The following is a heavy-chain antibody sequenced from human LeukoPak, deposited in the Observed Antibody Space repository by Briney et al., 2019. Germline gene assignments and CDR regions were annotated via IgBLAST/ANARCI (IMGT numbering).Heavy chain of an antibody. CDR3: APDVGD. D-gene: IGHD3-16*01. V-gene: IGHV1-2*02. J-gene: IGHJ4*01. Sequence: VSVKVSCKASGYTFTGYYMHWVRQAPGQGLEWMGWIDPISGATNYAQKFQGRVTMTRDTSIGTADMELSSLRSDDTAIYYCAPDVGDWGHGTLATASS. CDR1: GYTFTGYY. CDR2: IDPISGAT.